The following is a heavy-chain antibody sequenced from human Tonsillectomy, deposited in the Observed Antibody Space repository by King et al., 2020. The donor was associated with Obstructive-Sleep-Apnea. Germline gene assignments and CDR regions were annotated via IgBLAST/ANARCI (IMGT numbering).Heavy chain of an antibody. CDR1: GFTFDDYT. CDR3: AKDTSTWFDP. V-gene: IGHV3-43*01. Sequence: VQLVESGGVVVQPGGSLRLSCAASGFTFDDYTMHWVRHVPGKGLEWVSLISWDGGGTHYADSVKGRFTISRDNSKNSLYLQMNSLRTEDTALYYCAKDTSTWFDPWGQGTLVTVSS. CDR2: ISWDGGGT. J-gene: IGHJ5*02.